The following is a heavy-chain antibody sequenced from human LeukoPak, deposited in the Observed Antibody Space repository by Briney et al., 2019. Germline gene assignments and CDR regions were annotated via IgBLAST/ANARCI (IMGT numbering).Heavy chain of an antibody. D-gene: IGHD2-15*01. Sequence: GGSLRLSCAASGVTFSSNWMHWVRQAPGKGLVWVSRINSDGSSTSYADSVKGRFTISRDNSKSTLYLQMNSLRAEDTAVYYCAKSGLNRFDYWGQGTLVTVSS. CDR1: GVTFSSNW. CDR3: AKSGLNRFDY. V-gene: IGHV3-74*01. CDR2: INSDGSST. J-gene: IGHJ4*02.